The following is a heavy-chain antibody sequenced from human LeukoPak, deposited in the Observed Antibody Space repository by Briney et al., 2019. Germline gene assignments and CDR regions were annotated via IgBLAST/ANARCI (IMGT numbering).Heavy chain of an antibody. Sequence: GASVTVSFTASGYTFTIYGISWVRQAPGQGLEWMGWISAYNGNTNYAQKLQGRVTMTTDTSTSTAYMELRSLRSDDTAVYYCARGSDDILTGYYRNWGQGTLVTVSS. CDR1: GYTFTIYG. D-gene: IGHD3-9*01. V-gene: IGHV1-18*01. CDR2: ISAYNGNT. J-gene: IGHJ4*02. CDR3: ARGSDDILTGYYRN.